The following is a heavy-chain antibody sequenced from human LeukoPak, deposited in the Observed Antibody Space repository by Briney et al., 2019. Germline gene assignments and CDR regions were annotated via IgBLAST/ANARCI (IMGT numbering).Heavy chain of an antibody. V-gene: IGHV3-48*04. J-gene: IGHJ4*02. CDR2: ISSSSSNI. CDR1: GFTFSSYS. CDR3: ARTYNWNDVVNY. Sequence: QPGGSLRLSCAASGFTFSSYSMNWVRQAPGKGLEWVSYISSSSSNIYYADSVKGRFTISRGNAKNSLYLQMNSLRAEDTAMYYCARTYNWNDVVNYWGQGTLVTVSS. D-gene: IGHD1-1*01.